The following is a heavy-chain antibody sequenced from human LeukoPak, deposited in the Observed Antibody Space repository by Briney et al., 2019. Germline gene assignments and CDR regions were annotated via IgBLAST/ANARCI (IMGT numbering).Heavy chain of an antibody. CDR1: GFTFSSYA. V-gene: IGHV3-23*01. CDR3: AKDRLFGCCSSASCSVAIDY. J-gene: IGHJ4*02. Sequence: GGSLRLSCAASGFTFSSYAMSWVRQAPGKGLEWVSAISGSGDNTYYADSVKGRFTISRDKSKNTLYLQMNSLRAEDTAVYYCAKDRLFGCCSSASCSVAIDYWGQGTLVTVSS. D-gene: IGHD2-2*01. CDR2: ISGSGDNT.